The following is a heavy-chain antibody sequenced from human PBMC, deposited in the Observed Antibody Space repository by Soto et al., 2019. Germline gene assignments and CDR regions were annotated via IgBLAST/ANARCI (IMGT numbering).Heavy chain of an antibody. J-gene: IGHJ6*02. CDR1: GYPFTSYY. Sequence: SVQVSSKASGYPFTSYYMHWVRQAPGQGLEWMGIINPSGGSTSYAQKFQGRVTMTRDTSTSTVYMELSSLRSEDTAAYYCAIVTGDYYYYYDGMCRCDQVTTVILAS. V-gene: IGHV1-46*01. CDR3: AIVTGDYYYYYDGMCR. CDR2: INPSGGST. D-gene: IGHD3-3*01.